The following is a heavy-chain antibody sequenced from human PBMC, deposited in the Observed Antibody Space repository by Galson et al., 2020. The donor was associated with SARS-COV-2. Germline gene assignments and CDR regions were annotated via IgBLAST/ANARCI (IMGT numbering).Heavy chain of an antibody. CDR1: AYTFTDYY. V-gene: IGHV1-2*02. Sequence: ASVKVSCTASAYTFTDYYIHWVRQAPGQGLEWMGWINPISGGTKYAQNFQGRVTMTRDTSISTAYMELSRLRSDDTAVYYCARLRYYDDSSGYYAPDYWGQGALVTVSS. D-gene: IGHD3-22*01. J-gene: IGHJ4*02. CDR3: ARLRYYDDSSGYYAPDY. CDR2: INPISGGT.